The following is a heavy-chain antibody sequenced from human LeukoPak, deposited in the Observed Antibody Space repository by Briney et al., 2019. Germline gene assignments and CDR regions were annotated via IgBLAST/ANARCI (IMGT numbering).Heavy chain of an antibody. V-gene: IGHV4-34*01. J-gene: IGHJ2*01. CDR2: IDHGGST. Sequence: SETLSLTCAVYGGSFSDNYWNWIRQSPGKGLEWIGKIDHGGSTNYNPSLKSRVTISVDTSKNQFSLKLSSVTAADTAVYYCARVYAEAFWYFDLWGRGTLVTVSS. CDR3: ARVYAEAFWYFDL. D-gene: IGHD1-14*01. CDR1: GGSFSDNY.